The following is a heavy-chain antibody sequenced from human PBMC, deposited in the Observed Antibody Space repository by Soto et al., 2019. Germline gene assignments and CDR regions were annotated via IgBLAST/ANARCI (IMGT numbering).Heavy chain of an antibody. CDR1: GFTFSSYA. J-gene: IGHJ6*02. Sequence: QVQLVESGGGVVQPGRSLRLSCAASGFTFSSYAMHWVRQAPGKGLEWVAVISYDGSNKYYADSVKGRFTISRDNSKNTLYLQMNSLRAEDTAVYYCARALISSSWYDYYGMDVWCQGTTVTVSS. V-gene: IGHV3-30-3*01. D-gene: IGHD6-13*01. CDR3: ARALISSSWYDYYGMDV. CDR2: ISYDGSNK.